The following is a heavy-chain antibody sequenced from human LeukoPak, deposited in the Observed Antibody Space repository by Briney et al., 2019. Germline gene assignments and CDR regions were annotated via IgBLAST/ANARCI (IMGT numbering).Heavy chain of an antibody. Sequence: SETLSLTCTVSGYSISGVYFWGWVRQPPGKGLEWSGSIYHGGSTFYNPSLKSRVTISEDTSKNQFSLKLSSVTAADTTVYYCARQDPEYSSSSGEFDYWGQGTLVTVSS. CDR1: GYSISGVYF. J-gene: IGHJ4*02. CDR2: IYHGGST. CDR3: ARQDPEYSSSSGEFDY. V-gene: IGHV4-38-2*02. D-gene: IGHD6-6*01.